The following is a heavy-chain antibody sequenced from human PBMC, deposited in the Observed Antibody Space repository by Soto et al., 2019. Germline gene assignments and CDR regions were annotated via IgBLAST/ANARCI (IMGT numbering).Heavy chain of an antibody. D-gene: IGHD4-17*01. CDR2: IYSGGST. Sequence: GGSLRLSCAASGFTVSSNYMSWVRQAPGKGLEWVSVIYSGGSTYYADSVKGRFTISRDNSKNTLYLQMNSLRAEDTAVYYCAREYGDYTEYFQHWGQGTLVTVSS. CDR3: AREYGDYTEYFQH. CDR1: GFTVSSNY. V-gene: IGHV3-66*01. J-gene: IGHJ1*01.